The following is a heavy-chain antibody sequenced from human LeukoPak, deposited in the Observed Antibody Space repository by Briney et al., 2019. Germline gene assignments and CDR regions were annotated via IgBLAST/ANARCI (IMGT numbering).Heavy chain of an antibody. CDR1: GFTFSSYW. J-gene: IGHJ4*02. CDR3: ARDKPRGSYYGSIFDS. Sequence: GGSLRLSCEASGFTFSSYWMSWVRQAPGKGLEWVANIRDDGGEIYYVDSVKGRFTISRDNAKSSLFLQMNSLRAGDAAVYYCARDKPRGSYYGSIFDSWGQGTLVTVSS. D-gene: IGHD1-26*01. CDR2: IRDDGGEI. V-gene: IGHV3-7*01.